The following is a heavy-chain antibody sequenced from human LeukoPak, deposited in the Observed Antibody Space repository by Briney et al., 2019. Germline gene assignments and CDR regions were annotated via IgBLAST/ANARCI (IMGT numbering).Heavy chain of an antibody. D-gene: IGHD4-17*01. CDR3: ARGVDTVTKGGFDY. CDR1: GGSISSGSYY. J-gene: IGHJ4*02. Sequence: SETLSLTCTVSGGSISSGSYYWSWIRQPAGKGLEWIGRIYTSGSTNYNPSLKSRVTISVDTSKNQFSLKLSSVTAEDTAVYYCARGVDTVTKGGFDYWGQGTLVTVSS. V-gene: IGHV4-61*02. CDR2: IYTSGST.